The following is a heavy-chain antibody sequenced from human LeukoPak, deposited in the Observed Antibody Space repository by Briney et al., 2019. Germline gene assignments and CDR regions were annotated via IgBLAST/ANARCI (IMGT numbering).Heavy chain of an antibody. J-gene: IGHJ3*02. V-gene: IGHV4-34*01. CDR3: ARGDIIDAFDI. Sequence: SETLSLTCAVYGGSFSGYYWSWIRQPPGKGLEWIGEINHSGSTNYNPSLKSRVTISVDTSKNQFSLKLSSVTAADTAVYYCARGDIIDAFDIWGQGTMVTVSS. CDR1: GGSFSGYY. CDR2: INHSGST. D-gene: IGHD3-9*01.